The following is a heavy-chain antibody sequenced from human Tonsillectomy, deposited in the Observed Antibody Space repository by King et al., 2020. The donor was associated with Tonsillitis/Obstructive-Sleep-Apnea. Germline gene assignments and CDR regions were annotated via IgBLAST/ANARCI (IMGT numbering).Heavy chain of an antibody. J-gene: IGHJ6*02. CDR1: GFTFSSYA. CDR2: ISGSGGST. Sequence: VQLVESGGGLVQPGGSLRLSCAASGFTFSSYAMSWVRQAPGKGLEWVSAISGSGGSTYYADSVKCRFTISRDNSKNTLYLQMNSLRAEDTAVYYCRGTGRSRYYYYGMDVWGQGTTVTVSS. D-gene: IGHD1-26*01. CDR3: RGTGRSRYYYYGMDV. V-gene: IGHV3-23*04.